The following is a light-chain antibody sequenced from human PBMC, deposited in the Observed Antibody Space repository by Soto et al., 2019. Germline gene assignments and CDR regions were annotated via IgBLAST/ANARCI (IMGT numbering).Light chain of an antibody. J-gene: IGKJ5*01. CDR2: AAS. V-gene: IGKV3-15*01. CDR1: QSVSSN. Sequence: EIVMTQSPVTLSVSPGERATLSCRASQSVSSNLAWYQQKSGQAPRLLIYAASTRATGIPARFSGSGSGTEFTLTISSLQSEDFAVYYCQQYYNWPTFGQGTRLEIK. CDR3: QQYYNWPT.